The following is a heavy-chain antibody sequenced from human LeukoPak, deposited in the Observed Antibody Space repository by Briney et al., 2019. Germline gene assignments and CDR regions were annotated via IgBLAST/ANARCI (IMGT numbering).Heavy chain of an antibody. CDR3: AELGITMIGGV. D-gene: IGHD3-10*02. V-gene: IGHV3-48*03. J-gene: IGHJ6*04. CDR2: ISSSGSTI. Sequence: GGSLRLSCVASGFTFSNYNMNWVRQAPGKGLEWVSYISSSGSTIYYADSVKGRFTISRDNAKNSLYLQMNSLRAEDTAVYYCAELGITMIGGVWGKGTTVTISS. CDR1: GFTFSNYN.